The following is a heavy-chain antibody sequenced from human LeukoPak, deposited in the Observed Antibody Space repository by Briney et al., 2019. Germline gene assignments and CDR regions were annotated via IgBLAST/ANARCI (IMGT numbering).Heavy chain of an antibody. CDR1: GGTFSSSP. CDR2: IIPLFGTA. D-gene: IGHD3-16*01. V-gene: IGHV1-69*13. J-gene: IGHJ5*02. Sequence: GASVNVSCKASGGTFSSSPISWVRQAPGQGLEWMGGIIPLFGTANYAQKFQGRVTITADESTSTAYMELSSLRSEDTAVYYCARARIGGNWFDPWGQGTLVTVSS. CDR3: ARARIGGNWFDP.